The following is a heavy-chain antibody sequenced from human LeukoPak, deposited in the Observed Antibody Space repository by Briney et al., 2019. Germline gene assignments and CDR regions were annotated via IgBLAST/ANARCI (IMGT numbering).Heavy chain of an antibody. D-gene: IGHD4-17*01. J-gene: IGHJ4*02. CDR2: IHSDGSST. Sequence: GGSLRLSCAASGFTFSSYWMHWVRQAPGKGLVWVSRIHSDGSSTSYADSVKGRFTISRDNAKNTLYLQMNSLRAEDTAVYYGARGAGDYGDFPLGYWGQGTLVTVSS. CDR3: ARGAGDYGDFPLGY. V-gene: IGHV3-74*01. CDR1: GFTFSSYW.